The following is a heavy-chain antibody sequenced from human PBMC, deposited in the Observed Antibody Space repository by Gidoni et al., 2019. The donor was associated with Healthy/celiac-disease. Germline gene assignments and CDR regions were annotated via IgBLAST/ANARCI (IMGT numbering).Heavy chain of an antibody. CDR3: ARGRGIAAPGGWFDP. Sequence: QVQLQQWGAGLLKPSETLSLPCAVYGGSFSGYYWSWIRQPPGKGLEWIGEINHSGSTNYNPSLKSRVTISVDTSKNQFSLKLSSVTAADTAVYYCARGRGIAAPGGWFDPWGQGTLVTVSS. D-gene: IGHD6-13*01. J-gene: IGHJ5*02. CDR1: GGSFSGYY. V-gene: IGHV4-34*01. CDR2: INHSGST.